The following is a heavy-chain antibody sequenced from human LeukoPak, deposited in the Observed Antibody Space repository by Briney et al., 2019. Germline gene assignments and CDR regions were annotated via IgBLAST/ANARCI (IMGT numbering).Heavy chain of an antibody. V-gene: IGHV4-34*01. Sequence: SETLSLTCAVYGGSFSGYYWSWIRQPPGKGLEWIGEINHSGSTNYNPSLKSRVTISVDTSKNQFSLKLSSVTAADTAVYYCARTRYDYVWGSYRPTLFDYWGQGTLVTVSS. CDR3: ARTRYDYVWGSYRPTLFDY. J-gene: IGHJ4*02. CDR2: INHSGST. CDR1: GGSFSGYY. D-gene: IGHD3-16*02.